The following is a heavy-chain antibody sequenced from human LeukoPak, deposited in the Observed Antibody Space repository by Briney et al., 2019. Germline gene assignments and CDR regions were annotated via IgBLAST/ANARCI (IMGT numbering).Heavy chain of an antibody. CDR2: INHSGST. D-gene: IGHD2-2*01. CDR1: GGSFSGYY. V-gene: IGHV4-34*01. Sequence: SETLSLTCAVYGGSFSGYYWGWIRQPPGKGLEWIGEINHSGSTNYNPSLKSRVTISVDTSKNQFSLKLSSVTAADTAVYYCARASIVVVPAAPNWFDPWGQGTPVTVSS. CDR3: ARASIVVVPAAPNWFDP. J-gene: IGHJ5*02.